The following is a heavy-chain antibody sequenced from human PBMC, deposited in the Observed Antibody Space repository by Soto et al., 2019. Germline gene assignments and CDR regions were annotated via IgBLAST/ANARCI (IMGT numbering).Heavy chain of an antibody. CDR3: TTDLIKRDYDYVWGSYRYTYAFDY. CDR2: IKSKTDGGTT. J-gene: IGHJ4*02. V-gene: IGHV3-15*07. CDR1: GFTFSNAW. D-gene: IGHD3-16*02. Sequence: EVQLVESGGGLVKPGGSLRLSCAASGFTFSNAWMNWVRQAPGKGLEWVGRIKSKTDGGTTDYAAPVKGRFTISRDDSKNTLYLQMNSLKTEYTAVYYCTTDLIKRDYDYVWGSYRYTYAFDYWGQGTLVTVSS.